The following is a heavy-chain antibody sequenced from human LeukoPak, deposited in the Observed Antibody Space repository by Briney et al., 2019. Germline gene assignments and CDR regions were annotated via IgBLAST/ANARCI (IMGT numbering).Heavy chain of an antibody. V-gene: IGHV3-21*01. CDR3: ARSATVTNDY. Sequence: PGGSLRLSCAASGFTFSDYYMNWVRQAPGKGLEWVSSISSSSSYIYYADSVKGRFTISRDNAKNSLYLQMNSLRAEDTAVYYCARSATVTNDYWGQGTLVTVSS. J-gene: IGHJ4*02. CDR1: GFTFSDYY. CDR2: ISSSSSYI. D-gene: IGHD4-17*01.